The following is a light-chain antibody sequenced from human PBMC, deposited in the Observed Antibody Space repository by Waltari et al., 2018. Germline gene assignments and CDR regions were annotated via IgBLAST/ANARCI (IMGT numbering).Light chain of an antibody. CDR2: GKD. CDR3: SSRNGRANQVV. J-gene: IGLJ3*02. Sequence: QDPAVSVALGQTVRITCQGDSLRTSYASWYQLKPGQAPVLVIYGKDKRPSGIPDRISGYSSGATSSLTITGAQAEDEADYYCSSRNGRANQVVFAGGTKVTVL. V-gene: IGLV3-19*01. CDR1: SLRTSY.